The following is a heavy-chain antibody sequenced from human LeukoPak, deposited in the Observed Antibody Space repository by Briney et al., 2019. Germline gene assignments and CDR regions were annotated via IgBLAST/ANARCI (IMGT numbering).Heavy chain of an antibody. D-gene: IGHD3-10*01. Sequence: PGGSLRLSCAASGFTFSSYAMSWVRQAPGKGLEWVSAISGSGGSTYYADSVKGRFTISRDNSKNTLYLQKNSLRAEDTAVYYCAKTATNYYGSGSYQEFDYWGQGTLVTVSS. CDR2: ISGSGGST. CDR1: GFTFSSYA. J-gene: IGHJ4*02. CDR3: AKTATNYYGSGSYQEFDY. V-gene: IGHV3-23*01.